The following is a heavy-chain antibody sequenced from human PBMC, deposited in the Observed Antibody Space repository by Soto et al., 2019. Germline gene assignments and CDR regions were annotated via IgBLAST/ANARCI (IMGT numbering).Heavy chain of an antibody. CDR3: ARVGGVAARTFDY. V-gene: IGHV4-59*01. CDR1: GGSISPFY. J-gene: IGHJ4*02. CDR2: LYYSGNT. Sequence: SETLSLTCTVSGGSISPFYWSWVRQPPGKGLEWIGYLYYSGNTNYNPSLKSRVTISVDASKNQVSLRLTPETAADTAVYYCARVGGVAARTFDYWGQGTVVTVS. D-gene: IGHD2-15*01.